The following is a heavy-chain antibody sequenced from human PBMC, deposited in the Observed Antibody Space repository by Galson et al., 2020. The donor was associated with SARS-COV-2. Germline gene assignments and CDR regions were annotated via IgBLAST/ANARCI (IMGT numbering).Heavy chain of an antibody. Sequence: GESLKIPCAASGFPFSNAWMTWVRQAPGKGLEWVGLLKSKTDGGTTDYAAPVKGRFTISRDDSKNTLYLQMISLKTEDTAVYYCTTGSSWDYWGQGTLGTVSS. J-gene: IGHJ4*02. CDR2: LKSKTDGGTT. CDR3: TTGSSWDY. V-gene: IGHV3-15*01. CDR1: GFPFSNAW.